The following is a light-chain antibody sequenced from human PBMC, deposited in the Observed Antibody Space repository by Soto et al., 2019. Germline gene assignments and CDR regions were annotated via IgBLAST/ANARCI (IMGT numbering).Light chain of an antibody. CDR1: QSVSSSY. CDR3: QQYGSSPPGT. CDR2: GAS. V-gene: IGKV3-20*01. J-gene: IGKJ1*01. Sequence: EIVFTQSPGTLSLSPGERATLYCRASQSVSSSYLAWYQQKPGQAPRLLIYGASSRATGIPDRFSGSGSGTDFTLTISRLEPEDFAVYYCQQYGSSPPGTFGQGTKVVIK.